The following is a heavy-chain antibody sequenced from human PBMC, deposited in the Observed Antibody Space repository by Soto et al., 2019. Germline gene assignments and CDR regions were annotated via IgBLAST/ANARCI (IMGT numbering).Heavy chain of an antibody. Sequence: HLGGSLRLSCAASGFSFRGKNYLTWVRQAPGKGLEWVSGLYDTDGTYYADSVKGRFSVSRDNSKNTFYLQLHSLRPDDTALYFCATWSQRENAFDVWGLGTMVTV. CDR2: LYDTDGT. CDR1: GFSFRGKNY. CDR3: ATWSQRENAFDV. J-gene: IGHJ3*01. V-gene: IGHV3-53*01.